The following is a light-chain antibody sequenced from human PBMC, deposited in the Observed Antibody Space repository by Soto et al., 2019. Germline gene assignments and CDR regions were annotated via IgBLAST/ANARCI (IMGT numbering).Light chain of an antibody. V-gene: IGKV1-17*03. J-gene: IGKJ2*01. CDR2: GAS. Sequence: DIQMTQSPSVVSASVGDTVTVTCRASRGITTFLAWFRQRPGRVPERLIYGASSLQSGVPSRFSGRGSGTEFTLTISSLQPEDFGIYYCLQHNSYPYTFGPGTKLEIK. CDR3: LQHNSYPYT. CDR1: RGITTF.